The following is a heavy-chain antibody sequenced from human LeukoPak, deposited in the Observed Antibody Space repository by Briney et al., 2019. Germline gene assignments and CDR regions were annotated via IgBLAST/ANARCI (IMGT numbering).Heavy chain of an antibody. CDR2: IYYSGST. Sequence: SETLPLTCTVSGGSISGYYWSWIRQPPGKGLEWIGYIYYSGSTNYNPSLKSRVTISVDTSKNQFSLKLSSVTAADTAVYYCARARYSGYDFDYWGQGTLVTVSS. CDR3: ARARYSGYDFDY. V-gene: IGHV4-59*01. J-gene: IGHJ4*02. CDR1: GGSISGYY. D-gene: IGHD5-12*01.